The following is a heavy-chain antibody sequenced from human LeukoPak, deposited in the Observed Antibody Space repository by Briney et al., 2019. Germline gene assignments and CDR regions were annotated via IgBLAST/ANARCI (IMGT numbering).Heavy chain of an antibody. Sequence: GGSLRLSCAASGFTFSYYAMHWVRQAPGKGLEWVAVISYDGSNKYYADSVKGQVTISRDNSKSTLYLQMDSLKAGDTAVYCCARQGDTGSWYFDYWGQGTLVTVSS. CDR3: ARQGDTGSWYFDY. CDR2: ISYDGSNK. CDR1: GFTFSYYA. V-gene: IGHV3-30-3*01. J-gene: IGHJ4*02. D-gene: IGHD2-21*02.